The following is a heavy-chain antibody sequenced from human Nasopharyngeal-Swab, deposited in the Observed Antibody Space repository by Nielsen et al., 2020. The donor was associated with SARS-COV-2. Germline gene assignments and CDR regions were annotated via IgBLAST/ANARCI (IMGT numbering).Heavy chain of an antibody. D-gene: IGHD2-2*01. CDR3: ARLLGYCSSTSCDY. Sequence: SETLSLTCAVYGGSFSGYYWSWIRQPPGKGLEWIGEINHSGSTNYNPSLKSRVTISVDTSKNQFSPKLSSVTAADTAVYYCARLLGYCSSTSCDYWGQGTLVTVSS. V-gene: IGHV4-34*01. CDR1: GGSFSGYY. CDR2: INHSGST. J-gene: IGHJ4*02.